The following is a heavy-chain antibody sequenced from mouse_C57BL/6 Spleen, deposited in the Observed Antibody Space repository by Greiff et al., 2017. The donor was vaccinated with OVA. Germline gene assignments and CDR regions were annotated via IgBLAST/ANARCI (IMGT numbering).Heavy chain of an antibody. CDR3: ARSIYYGNYVVDY. J-gene: IGHJ2*01. V-gene: IGHV1-50*01. CDR1: GYTFTSYW. D-gene: IGHD2-1*01. Sequence: QVQLQQSGAELVKPGASVKLSCKASGYTFTSYWMQWVKQRPGQGLEWIGEIDPSDSYTNYNQKFKGKATLTVDTSSSTAYMQLSSLTSEDSAVYYWARSIYYGNYVVDYWGQGTTLTVSS. CDR2: IDPSDSYT.